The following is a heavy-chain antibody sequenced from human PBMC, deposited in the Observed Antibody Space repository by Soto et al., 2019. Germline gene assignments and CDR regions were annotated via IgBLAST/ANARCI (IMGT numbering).Heavy chain of an antibody. V-gene: IGHV3-23*01. D-gene: IGHD6-19*01. CDR2: ISVSGGST. CDR1: GFTFSSYA. Sequence: WGSLRLSCAASGFTFSSYAMSWVRQAPGKGLEWVSAISVSGGSTYYADSVKGRFTISRDNSKNTQYLQMNSLRAEDTAVYYCAKDKRPSLAVADVFDYWGQGTLVTVSS. J-gene: IGHJ4*02. CDR3: AKDKRPSLAVADVFDY.